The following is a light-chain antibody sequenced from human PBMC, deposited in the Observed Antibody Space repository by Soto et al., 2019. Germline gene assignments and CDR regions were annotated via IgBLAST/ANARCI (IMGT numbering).Light chain of an antibody. CDR2: EVN. CDR1: SSDVGTYNY. V-gene: IGLV2-14*01. Sequence: QSALTQAASVSRSPGQSITISCTGTSSDVGTYNYVSWYQQHPDKAPKLIIYEVNNRPSGVSNRFSGSKSGNTASLTISGLQAEDEANYYCTSYTGSSTPYVFGTGTKLTVL. J-gene: IGLJ1*01. CDR3: TSYTGSSTPYV.